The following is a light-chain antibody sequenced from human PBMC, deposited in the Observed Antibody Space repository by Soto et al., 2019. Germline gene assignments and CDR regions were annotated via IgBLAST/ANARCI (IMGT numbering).Light chain of an antibody. CDR2: GAS. V-gene: IGKV3-15*01. Sequence: IVMTQSPATLSMSPVERATLSCRASQSLNRDLAWYQQKPGQSPRLLIFGASIRATGIPARFSGSGSGTEFTLTIGSLQSEDCALYYCQQYNNWPGTFGQGTKGDIK. CDR1: QSLNRD. J-gene: IGKJ1*01. CDR3: QQYNNWPGT.